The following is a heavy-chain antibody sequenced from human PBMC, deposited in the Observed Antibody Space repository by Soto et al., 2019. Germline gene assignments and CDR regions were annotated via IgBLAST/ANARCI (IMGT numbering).Heavy chain of an antibody. D-gene: IGHD1-26*01. V-gene: IGHV1-24*01. CDR2: FDPEDGET. CDR1: GYTLTELS. CDR3: AAQFLVGATRHWFDP. Sequence: ASVKVSCKVSGYTLTELSMHWVRQAPGKGLEWMGGFDPEDGETIYAQKFQGRVTMTEDTSTDTAYMELSSLRSEDTAVYYCAAQFLVGATRHWFDPWGQGTLVTVSS. J-gene: IGHJ5*02.